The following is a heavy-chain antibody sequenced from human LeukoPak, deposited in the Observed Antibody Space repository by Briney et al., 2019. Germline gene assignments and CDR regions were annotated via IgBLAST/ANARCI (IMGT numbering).Heavy chain of an antibody. CDR3: ARDYDYSSSWYGAFDI. J-gene: IGHJ3*02. D-gene: IGHD6-13*01. CDR2: ISSSSSYI. V-gene: IGHV3-21*01. Sequence: GGSLRLSCAASGFTLSSYSMNWVRQAPGKGLEWVSSISSSSSYIYYADSVKGRFTISRDNAKNSLYLQMNSLRAEDTAVYYCARDYDYSSSWYGAFDIWGQGTMVTVSS. CDR1: GFTLSSYS.